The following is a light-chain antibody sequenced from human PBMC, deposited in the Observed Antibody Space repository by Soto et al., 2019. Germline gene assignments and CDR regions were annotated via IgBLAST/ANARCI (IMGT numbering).Light chain of an antibody. CDR1: QYIGST. Sequence: VLTQSPATLSLSPGDSATLSCRASQYIGSTIAWYQQRSGQAPRLLIFDESIRLPTVPDRLSGSVSGTELNLTISGLQSEDFAVYFCQQYAGPPTTCGQGTRLEIK. V-gene: IGKV3-15*01. CDR2: DES. J-gene: IGKJ5*01. CDR3: QQYAGPPTT.